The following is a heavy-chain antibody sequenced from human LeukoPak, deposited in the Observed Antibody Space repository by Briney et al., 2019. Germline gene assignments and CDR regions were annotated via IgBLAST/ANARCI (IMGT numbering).Heavy chain of an antibody. CDR2: ISSDGGST. Sequence: GGSLGLSCAASEVTFRTYWMHWVRQETGRGLVWLSRISSDGGSTTYTDSVKGRFTISRDNAKNTLYLQMNSLRDEDTAVYYCTCSTDWAQGTFDLWGQGTVVTFSS. V-gene: IGHV3-74*03. CDR1: EVTFRTYW. D-gene: IGHD6-13*01. J-gene: IGHJ3*01. CDR3: TCSTDWAQGTFDL.